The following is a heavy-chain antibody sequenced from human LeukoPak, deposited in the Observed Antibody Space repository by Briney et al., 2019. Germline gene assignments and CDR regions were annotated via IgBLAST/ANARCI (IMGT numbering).Heavy chain of an antibody. CDR2: IRSDGSNK. Sequence: GGSLRLSCAASGFIFSASGMHWVRQTPGKGLEWVAFIRSDGSNKYYADSVKGRFFISRDNSKNTLYLQMNSLRTEDTAVYYCAKDSRNLPFDYWGQGTLVTVSS. D-gene: IGHD1-14*01. CDR1: GFIFSASG. J-gene: IGHJ4*02. V-gene: IGHV3-30*02. CDR3: AKDSRNLPFDY.